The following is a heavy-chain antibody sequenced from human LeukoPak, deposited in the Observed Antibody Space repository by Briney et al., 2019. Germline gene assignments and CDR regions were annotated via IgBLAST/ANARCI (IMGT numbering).Heavy chain of an antibody. D-gene: IGHD1-26*01. CDR1: GYTSTGYY. CDR3: ARKLRLGGNWFDP. J-gene: IGHJ5*02. V-gene: IGHV1-2*06. Sequence: GASVKVSCKASGYTSTGYYMHWVRQAPGQGLEWMGRINPNSGGTNYAQKFQGRVTFTADESTSTAYMELSSLRSEDTALYYCARKLRLGGNWFDPWGQGTLVTVSS. CDR2: INPNSGGT.